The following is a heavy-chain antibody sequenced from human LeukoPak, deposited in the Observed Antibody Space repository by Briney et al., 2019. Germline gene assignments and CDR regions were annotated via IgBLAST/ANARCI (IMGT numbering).Heavy chain of an antibody. CDR2: IKQDGSEK. Sequence: GGSLRLSCAASGFTFSSYWMSWVRQAPGKGLEWVANIKQDGSEKYYVDSVKGRFTISRDNAKNSLYLQMNSLRAEDTAVYYCARGTRLVYAKEGYYYMDVWGKGTTVTVSS. CDR1: GFTFSSYW. D-gene: IGHD2-8*01. V-gene: IGHV3-7*01. CDR3: ARGTRLVYAKEGYYYMDV. J-gene: IGHJ6*03.